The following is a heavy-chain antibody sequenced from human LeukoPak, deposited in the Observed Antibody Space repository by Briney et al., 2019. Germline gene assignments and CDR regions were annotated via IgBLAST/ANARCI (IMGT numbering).Heavy chain of an antibody. CDR3: ASFIDSDVDY. D-gene: IGHD1-26*01. Sequence: SVKVSCKASGGTFSNYAISWVRQAPGQGLEWMEGIIPIFGTANYAQKFQGRVTITADESTSTAYMELSSLRSEDTAVYYCASFIDSDVDYWGQGTLVTVSS. CDR2: IIPIFGTA. V-gene: IGHV1-69*01. CDR1: GGTFSNYA. J-gene: IGHJ4*02.